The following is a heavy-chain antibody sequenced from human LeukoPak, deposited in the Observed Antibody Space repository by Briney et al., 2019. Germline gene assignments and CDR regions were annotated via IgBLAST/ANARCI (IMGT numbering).Heavy chain of an antibody. J-gene: IGHJ4*02. CDR1: GFTFSSYW. CDR3: ARGRPHGNDY. V-gene: IGHV3-74*01. CDR2: IASDGNST. D-gene: IGHD4-23*01. Sequence: GGSLRLSCAASGFTFSSYWMNWVRQAPGKGLVWVSRIASDGNSTTYADSVKGRFSISRDNAKNTLYLQMNSLRVEDTAVYYCARGRPHGNDYWGQGTLVTVSS.